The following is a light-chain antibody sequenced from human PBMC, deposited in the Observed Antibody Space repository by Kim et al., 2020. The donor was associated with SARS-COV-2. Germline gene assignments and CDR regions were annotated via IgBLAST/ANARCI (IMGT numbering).Light chain of an antibody. CDR1: KLGHKH. CDR2: QDA. V-gene: IGLV3-1*01. Sequence: SYELTQPPSVSVSPGQTASITCSGDKLGHKHTSWYQQKPGQSPVLVIYQDANRPSGIPERFSGSNSGNTATLTISGTQALDEGDYYCQAWDSYTLVFGGGTQLTVL. CDR3: QAWDSYTLV. J-gene: IGLJ2*01.